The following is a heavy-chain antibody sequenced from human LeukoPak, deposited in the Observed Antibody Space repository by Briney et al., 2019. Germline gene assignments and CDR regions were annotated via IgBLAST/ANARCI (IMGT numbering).Heavy chain of an antibody. CDR1: GGSISSGGHY. J-gene: IGHJ6*02. V-gene: IGHV4-30-2*01. CDR2: IYHTGVT. Sequence: SETLSLTCTVSGGSISSGGHYWSWLRHPPGKGLEWIGYIYHTGVTYFNPSLKSRVTISVDRSKNQFSLSLSSVTAADTAVYYCARITFVVEGYGMDVWGQGTTVTVSS. D-gene: IGHD2-21*01. CDR3: ARITFVVEGYGMDV.